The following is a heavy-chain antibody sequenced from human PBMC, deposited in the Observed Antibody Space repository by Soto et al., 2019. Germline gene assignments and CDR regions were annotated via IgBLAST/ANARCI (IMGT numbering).Heavy chain of an antibody. V-gene: IGHV2-5*02. D-gene: IGHD3-22*01. Sequence: QITLKESGPTLVKPTQTLTLTCTFSGFSLSTSGVGVGWIRQPPGKALEWLALIYWDDDKRYSPSLKSRLTITKDTSKNQVVLTMTNMDPVDTATYYCAHRENYYDSSGIKWRWFDPWGQGTLVTVSS. CDR2: IYWDDDK. J-gene: IGHJ5*02. CDR1: GFSLSTSGVG. CDR3: AHRENYYDSSGIKWRWFDP.